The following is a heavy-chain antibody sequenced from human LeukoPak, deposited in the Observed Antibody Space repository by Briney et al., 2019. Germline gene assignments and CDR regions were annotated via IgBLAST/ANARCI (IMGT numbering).Heavy chain of an antibody. CDR1: GFTFPDHY. CDR2: INLNSGDT. J-gene: IGHJ4*02. V-gene: IGHV1-2*02. CDR3: ARVSPSSTRPLRAPDY. D-gene: IGHD2-2*01. Sequence: AAVTVSFQASGFTFPDHYIHWVRQAPGQGLEGMGWINLNSGDTNYPQKFQGRVAMTRDTPISTAYMELNRLTSDDTAVYYCARVSPSSTRPLRAPDYWGQGSLVTVSS.